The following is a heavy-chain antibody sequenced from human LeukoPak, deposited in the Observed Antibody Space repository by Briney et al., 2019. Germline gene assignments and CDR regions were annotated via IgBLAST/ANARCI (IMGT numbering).Heavy chain of an antibody. V-gene: IGHV4-59*08. CDR1: CGPISSCF. CDR2: TYFSGST. CDR3: AVGNCPTTSCYPGVAFDI. J-gene: IGHJ3*02. D-gene: IGHD2-2*01. Sequence: SETLSLTCTVSCGPISSCFCSWLRPPPRRELAGMGYTYFSGSTNYNPSLQSRVTISVDTSKNQFSLKLTSVTAADTAVYYCAVGNCPTTSCYPGVAFDIWGQGTMVTASS.